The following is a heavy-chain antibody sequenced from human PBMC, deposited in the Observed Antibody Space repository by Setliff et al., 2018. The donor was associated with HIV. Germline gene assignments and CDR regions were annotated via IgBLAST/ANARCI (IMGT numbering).Heavy chain of an antibody. D-gene: IGHD6-13*01. V-gene: IGHV3-48*01. J-gene: IGHJ4*02. CDR1: GFTFSSYS. CDR2: ISSSSSTI. Sequence: PGGSLRLSCAASGFTFSSYSMNWVRQAPGKGLEWVSYISSSSSTIYYADSVKGRFTISRDNAKNSLYPQMNSLRAEDTAVYYCARSRAAGFDYWGQGTLVTVSS. CDR3: ARSRAAGFDY.